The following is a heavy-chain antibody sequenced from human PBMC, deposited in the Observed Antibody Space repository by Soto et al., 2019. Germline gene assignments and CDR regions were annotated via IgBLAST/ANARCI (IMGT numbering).Heavy chain of an antibody. CDR2: MSGSGGHK. CDR1: GFSFNFYV. J-gene: IGHJ4*02. Sequence: EVHLLESGGGLVQPGGSLRLSCAASGFSFNFYVMTWVRQAPGKGLEWVSGMSGSGGHKYYADSVKGRFTVSRDNSNSTLFLQMNSLMDEDTAVYYCARAVTQYFDSWGQGTLVTVSS. CDR3: ARAVTQYFDS. V-gene: IGHV3-23*01.